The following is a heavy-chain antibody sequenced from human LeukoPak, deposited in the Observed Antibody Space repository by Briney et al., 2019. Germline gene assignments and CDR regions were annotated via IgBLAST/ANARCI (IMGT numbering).Heavy chain of an antibody. V-gene: IGHV1-69*01. CDR1: GGTFSSYA. CDR3: AAGGRNSSGWSEF. D-gene: IGHD6-19*01. J-gene: IGHJ5*01. CDR2: IIPIFGTA. Sequence: ASVKVSRKASGGTFSSYAISWVRQAPGQGLEWMGGIIPIFGTANYAQKFQGRVTITADESTSTAYMELSSLRSEDTAVYYCAAGGRNSSGWSEFWGQGTLVTVSS.